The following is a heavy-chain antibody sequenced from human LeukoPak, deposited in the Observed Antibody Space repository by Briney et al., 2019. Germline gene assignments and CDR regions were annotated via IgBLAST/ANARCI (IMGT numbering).Heavy chain of an antibody. CDR2: INHSGST. CDR3: AREGTKNWFGP. CDR1: GGSFSGYY. V-gene: IGHV4-34*01. J-gene: IGHJ5*02. Sequence: PETLSLTCAVYGGSFSGYYWSWIRQPPGKGLEWIGEINHSGSTNYNPSLKSRVTISVDTSKNQFSLKLSSVTAADTAVYYCAREGTKNWFGPWGQGTLVTVSS. D-gene: IGHD2-8*01.